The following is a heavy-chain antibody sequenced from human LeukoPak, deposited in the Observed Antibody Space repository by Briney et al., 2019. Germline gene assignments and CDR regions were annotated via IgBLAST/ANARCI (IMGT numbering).Heavy chain of an antibody. D-gene: IGHD5-24*01. V-gene: IGHV3-11*06. CDR1: GFIFSDYY. Sequence: KSGGSLRLSCAASGFIFSDYYMSWIRQAPGKGLEWVSYISSSSTYTKYADSVKGRFAISRDNAKNSLYLQMSSLRAEDTAVYYGAREGGYKPFDPWGQETLVTVSS. CDR3: AREGGYKPFDP. CDR2: ISSSSTYT. J-gene: IGHJ5*02.